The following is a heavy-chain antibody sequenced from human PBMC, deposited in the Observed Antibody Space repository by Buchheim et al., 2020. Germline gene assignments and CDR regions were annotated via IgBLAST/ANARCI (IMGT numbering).Heavy chain of an antibody. V-gene: IGHV3-30*04. Sequence: QVQLVESGGGVVQPGRSLRLSCAASGFTFSSYAMHWVRQAPGKGLEWVAVISYDGSNKYYADSVKRRFTISRANSKNTLYLPMNSLRAEETAVYYCASPTNYSGWYNYYYYGMDVWGQGTT. D-gene: IGHD6-19*01. J-gene: IGHJ6*02. CDR3: ASPTNYSGWYNYYYYGMDV. CDR1: GFTFSSYA. CDR2: ISYDGSNK.